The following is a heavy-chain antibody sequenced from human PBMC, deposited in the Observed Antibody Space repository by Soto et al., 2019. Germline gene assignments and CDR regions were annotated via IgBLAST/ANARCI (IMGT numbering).Heavy chain of an antibody. CDR3: ARDQRDGGQEYYAMDV. Sequence: QVQLVQSGAEVRKPGASVKVSCKASGYTFTGYHIHWVRQAPGQGLEWMGWVNPNNGDTIYAQKFQGRVTMTRDTSITIAYMELSRLRSDDTALYYCARDQRDGGQEYYAMDVWGQGTTVTVSS. J-gene: IGHJ6*02. CDR2: VNPNNGDT. V-gene: IGHV1-2*02. CDR1: GYTFTGYH.